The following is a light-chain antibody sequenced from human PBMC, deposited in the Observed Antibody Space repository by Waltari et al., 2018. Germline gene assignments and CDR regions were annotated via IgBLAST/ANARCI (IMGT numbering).Light chain of an antibody. CDR3: QQYYSTPYT. J-gene: IGKJ2*01. CDR1: QGVLYSPQNNNY. V-gene: IGKV4-1*01. Sequence: DIVMTQSPDSLAASLGERATINCKSSQGVLYSPQNNNYLAWYQQKPGQPPKLLISWAFTRESGVPDRFSGGGSGTDFTLTIDSLQAEDVAVYYCQQYYSTPYTFGQGTKLEIK. CDR2: WAF.